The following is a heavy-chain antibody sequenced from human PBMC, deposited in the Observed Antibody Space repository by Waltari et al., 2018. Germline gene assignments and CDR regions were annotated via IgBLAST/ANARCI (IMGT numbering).Heavy chain of an antibody. CDR3: ARAPAAAGEKYFDY. Sequence: QVQLQESGPGLVKPSQTLSLTCTVSGGSISSGDYYWSWIRQTPGKGLELIGYIYYSGSTYYNPSLKSRVTISVDTSKNQFSLKLSSVTAADTAVYYCARAPAAAGEKYFDYWGQGTLVTVSS. CDR2: IYYSGST. V-gene: IGHV4-30-4*08. CDR1: GGSISSGDYY. D-gene: IGHD6-13*01. J-gene: IGHJ4*02.